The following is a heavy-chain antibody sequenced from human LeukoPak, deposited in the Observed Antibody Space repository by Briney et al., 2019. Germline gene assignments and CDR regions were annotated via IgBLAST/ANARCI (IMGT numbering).Heavy chain of an antibody. Sequence: PGGSLTLSCPASGFTFSSHGMTWVRQAPGKGLGWVSHISSSGSTIYYAASVKGRFTISRDNAKNSLYLQMNSLRAEATAVHYGARDLMAWGEGTLVTVSS. CDR2: ISSSGSTI. V-gene: IGHV3-48*04. CDR1: GFTFSSHG. J-gene: IGHJ4*02. D-gene: IGHD5-24*01. CDR3: ARDLMA.